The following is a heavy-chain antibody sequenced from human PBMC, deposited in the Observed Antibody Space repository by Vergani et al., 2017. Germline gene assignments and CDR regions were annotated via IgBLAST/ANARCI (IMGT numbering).Heavy chain of an antibody. CDR1: GGSMSDFY. V-gene: IGHV4-4*07. J-gene: IGHJ5*02. D-gene: IGHD2-21*01. Sequence: QVHLQESGPGVVKPSDTLSLTCTVSGGSMSDFYWTWIRQPAGRGLEWIGRIYPNGNGNYNESLRSRLTMSIDTSRSQFSLSLSSVTAADTAVYYCARGNCGVNCPKYNWLAPWGRGSVVTVSS. CDR2: IYPNGNG. CDR3: ARGNCGVNCPKYNWLAP.